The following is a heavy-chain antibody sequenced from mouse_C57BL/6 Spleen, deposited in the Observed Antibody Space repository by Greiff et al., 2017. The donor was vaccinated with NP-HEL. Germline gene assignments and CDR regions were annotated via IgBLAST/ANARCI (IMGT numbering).Heavy chain of an antibody. CDR3: ARNYPYYSNGYAMDY. V-gene: IGHV2-9-1*01. CDR1: GFSLTSYA. CDR2: IWTGGGT. D-gene: IGHD2-5*01. J-gene: IGHJ4*01. Sequence: VQLQESGPGLVAPSQSLSITCTVSGFSLTSYAISWVRQPPGKGLEWLGVIWTGGGTNYNSALKSRLSIIKDNSKSQVFLKMNSLQTDDTARYYWARNYPYYSNGYAMDYWGQGTSVTVSS.